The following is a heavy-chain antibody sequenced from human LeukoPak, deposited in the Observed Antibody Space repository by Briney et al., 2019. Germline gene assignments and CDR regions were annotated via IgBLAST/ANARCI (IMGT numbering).Heavy chain of an antibody. CDR1: GYTFTGYY. J-gene: IGHJ4*02. CDR2: ISPSSGGT. Sequence: ASVKVSCKASGYTFTGYYMHWVRQAPGQGLEWMGRISPSSGGTNYAQKFQGRVTMTRDTSISTAYMELRRLGSDDTAVYYCAREGDNSGYQTFDYWGQGTLITVPS. V-gene: IGHV1-2*06. CDR3: AREGDNSGYQTFDY. D-gene: IGHD3-22*01.